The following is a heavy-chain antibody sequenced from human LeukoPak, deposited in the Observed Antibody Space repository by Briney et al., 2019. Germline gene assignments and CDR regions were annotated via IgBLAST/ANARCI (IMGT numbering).Heavy chain of an antibody. CDR2: INPTTGGT. Sequence: GASVKVSCKASGYTFTGYYIHWVRQAPGQGLEWMGWINPTTGGTNSAQKFQGRVTMTRDTSISTAYMELRRLRSDDTAVYYCATSGTVTVDSQLDHWGQGTLVTVSS. J-gene: IGHJ4*01. V-gene: IGHV1-2*02. CDR1: GYTFTGYY. D-gene: IGHD6-13*01. CDR3: ATSGTVTVDSQLDH.